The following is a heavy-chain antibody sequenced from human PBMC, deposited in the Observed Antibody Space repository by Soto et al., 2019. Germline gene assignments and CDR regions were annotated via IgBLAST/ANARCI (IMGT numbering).Heavy chain of an antibody. CDR1: GFSFSSFA. CDR2: ISDDGASI. CDR3: ARENSVQAWLHHFDH. D-gene: IGHD5-18*01. V-gene: IGHV3-48*03. Sequence: GGSLRLSCDASGFSFSSFAMNWVRQAPGRGLEWVSYISDDGASIYYADSLKGRFTISRDNAKNSLSLQMNNLRAEDTAVYYCARENSVQAWLHHFDHWGLGTLVTVAS. J-gene: IGHJ4*02.